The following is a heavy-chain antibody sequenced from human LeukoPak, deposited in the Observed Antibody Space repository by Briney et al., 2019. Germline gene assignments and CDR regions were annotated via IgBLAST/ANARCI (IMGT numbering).Heavy chain of an antibody. D-gene: IGHD2-2*01. Sequence: ASVKVSCKASGYTFTSYDINWVRQATGQGLEWMGWINPNSGDTKYAQKVQGRVTLTRDTSISAAYMELNKLRSDDTAVYYCARLGSTISTANWGQGTLVTVSS. CDR2: INPNSGDT. CDR1: GYTFTSYD. J-gene: IGHJ4*02. V-gene: IGHV1-2*02. CDR3: ARLGSTISTAN.